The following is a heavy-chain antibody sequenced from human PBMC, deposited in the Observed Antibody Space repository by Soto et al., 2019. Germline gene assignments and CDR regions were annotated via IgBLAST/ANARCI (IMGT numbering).Heavy chain of an antibody. CDR2: TSYSGTT. J-gene: IGHJ4*02. CDR3: ARHHCTSTSCFTGYFDY. CDR1: GGSISSGGYY. D-gene: IGHD2-2*02. V-gene: IGHV4-31*03. Sequence: PSETLSLTCSVSGGSISSGGYYWSWIRQHPGTGLAWIGYTSYSGTTYYNPSLRSRLIISVDTSKNQFSLKLSSVTAADTAVYYCARHHCTSTSCFTGYFDYWAPGTLVTVSS.